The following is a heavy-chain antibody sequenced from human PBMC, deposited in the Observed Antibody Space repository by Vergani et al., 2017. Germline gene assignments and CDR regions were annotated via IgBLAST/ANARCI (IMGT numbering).Heavy chain of an antibody. Sequence: QVHLQQWGTGLLKPSETLSLTCTVSGGSFSTGGQSWTWLRQSAGKGLEWIGRIYTSGATNYNPSLRSRAIMSVDASKKQFSLKLTSVTAADTAVYYCASDTHSGQRADRWGQGILVTVTS. J-gene: IGHJ5*02. D-gene: IGHD6-19*01. CDR3: ASDTHSGQRADR. V-gene: IGHV4-61*02. CDR2: IYTSGAT. CDR1: GGSFSTGGQS.